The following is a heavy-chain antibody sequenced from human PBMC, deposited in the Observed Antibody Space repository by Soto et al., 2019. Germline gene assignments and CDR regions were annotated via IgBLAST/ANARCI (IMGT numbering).Heavy chain of an antibody. D-gene: IGHD3-3*01. CDR1: EFAFGSYA. CDR3: ATELRYFEWLTRPEY. V-gene: IGHV3-23*01. J-gene: IGHJ4*01. CDR2: ITASGST. Sequence: PGGSLRLSCAASEFAFGSYAMNWVRQAPGKGLEWVSAITASGSTYYRDSVKGRFTISRDNSGNMLYLQMNSLRAEDTALYYCATELRYFEWLTRPEYWGLGTLVTVSS.